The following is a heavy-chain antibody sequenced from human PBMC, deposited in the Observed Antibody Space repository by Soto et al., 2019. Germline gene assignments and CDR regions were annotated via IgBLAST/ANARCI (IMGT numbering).Heavy chain of an antibody. J-gene: IGHJ3*02. CDR2: INPSGGST. CDR3: ARAAATRLAFDI. Sequence: QVQLVQSGAEVKKPGASVKVSCKASGYTFTSYYMHWVRQAPGQGLEWMGIINPSGGSTSYAQKFQGRVTMTRDTSTITVYMELSSLRSEDTAVYYCARAAATRLAFDIWGQGTMVTVSS. D-gene: IGHD2-15*01. V-gene: IGHV1-46*01. CDR1: GYTFTSYY.